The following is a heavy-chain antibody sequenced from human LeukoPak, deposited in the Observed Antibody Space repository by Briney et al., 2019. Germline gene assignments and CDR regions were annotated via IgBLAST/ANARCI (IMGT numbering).Heavy chain of an antibody. CDR3: ARGGYSPNWFDP. J-gene: IGHJ5*02. Sequence: ASVKVSCKASGGTFSSYAFTWVRQAPGQGLEWMGRIIPILGIANYAQKFQGRVTITADKSTSTAYMELCSLRSEDTALYYCARGGYSPNWFDPWGQGTLVTVSS. V-gene: IGHV1-69*04. CDR2: IIPILGIA. CDR1: GGTFSSYA. D-gene: IGHD6-13*01.